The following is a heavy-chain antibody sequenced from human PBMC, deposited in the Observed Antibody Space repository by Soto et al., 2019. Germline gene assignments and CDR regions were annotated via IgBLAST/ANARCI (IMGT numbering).Heavy chain of an antibody. V-gene: IGHV3-30*18. CDR3: AKDIGVATPPGYYYGMDV. J-gene: IGHJ6*02. Sequence: GGSLRLSCAASGFTFSSYGMHWVRQAPGKGLEWVAVISYDGSNKYYADSVKGRFTISRDNSKNTLYLQMNSLRAEDTAVYYCAKDIGVATPPGYYYGMDVWGQGTTVTVSS. D-gene: IGHD5-12*01. CDR1: GFTFSSYG. CDR2: ISYDGSNK.